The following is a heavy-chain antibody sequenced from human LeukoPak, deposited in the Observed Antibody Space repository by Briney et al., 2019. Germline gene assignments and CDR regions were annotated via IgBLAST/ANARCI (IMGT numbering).Heavy chain of an antibody. J-gene: IGHJ4*02. D-gene: IGHD6-13*01. CDR2: ISWNGGST. CDR1: GVTFDDRA. Sequence: AGGSLRSSGGASGVTFDDRAMHWVRQAPGKGLEWVSLISWNGGSTYYADSVKGRFTISRDNAKNTLYLQMNSLRAEDTAVYYCARERIAAVDYWGQGTLVTVSS. V-gene: IGHV3-43D*04. CDR3: ARERIAAVDY.